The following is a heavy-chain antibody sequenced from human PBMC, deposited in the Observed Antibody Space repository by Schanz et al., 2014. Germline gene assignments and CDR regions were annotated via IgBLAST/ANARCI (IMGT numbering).Heavy chain of an antibody. CDR3: ASPSGYSDYGTYFDF. Sequence: ESGGGLVQPGGSLRLSCAASGFTFGSYGMSWVRQAPGKGLEWVAVISNDGSIKYYADSVEGRFTISRDNSRNTLYLQMNSLRTEDTAVYYCASPSGYSDYGTYFDFWGQGTLVTVSS. V-gene: IGHV3-30*03. CDR2: ISNDGSIK. CDR1: GFTFGSYG. J-gene: IGHJ4*02. D-gene: IGHD5-12*01.